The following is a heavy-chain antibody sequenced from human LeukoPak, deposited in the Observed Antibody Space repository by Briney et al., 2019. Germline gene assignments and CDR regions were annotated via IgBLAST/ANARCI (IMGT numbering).Heavy chain of an antibody. CDR1: GFTFSSYS. CDR2: ISSSSSYI. D-gene: IGHD3-22*01. V-gene: IGHV3-21*04. J-gene: IGHJ4*02. Sequence: PGGSLRLSCAASGFTFSSYSMNWVRQAPGKGLEWVSSISSSSSYIYYADSVKGRFTISRDNAKNSLYLQMNSLRSEDTAVYYCATDLRGDYYDSSGYYYYWGQGTLVTVSS. CDR3: ATDLRGDYYDSSGYYYY.